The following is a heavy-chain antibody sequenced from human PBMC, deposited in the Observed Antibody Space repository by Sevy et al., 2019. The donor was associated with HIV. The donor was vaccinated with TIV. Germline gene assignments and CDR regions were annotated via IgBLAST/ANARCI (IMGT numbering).Heavy chain of an antibody. J-gene: IGHJ3*02. V-gene: IGHV3-15*01. CDR2: IKSKNDGGTT. Sequence: GGSLRLSFAASGFTFSNTWMSWVRQAPGKGLELVGRIKSKNDGGTTDYAAPVIGRFTISRDDSKSTLYLRMNSLKIEDTAGYYCNPMGWHRGFDIWGQGAKVTGSS. CDR1: GFTFSNTW. CDR3: NPMGWHRGFDI.